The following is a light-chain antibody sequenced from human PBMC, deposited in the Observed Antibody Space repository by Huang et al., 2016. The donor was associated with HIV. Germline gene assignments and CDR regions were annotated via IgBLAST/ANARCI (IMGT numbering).Light chain of an antibody. Sequence: EIEMTQSPAILSVSPGERATRSCRASQSVNSDLAWYRQKPGQAPRLLIYGASTRAIAIPDKFNGTGSGTEVSLSISNLQSDDFGVYYCQQYNDWPPLTFGGGTKVEI. CDR2: GAS. J-gene: IGKJ4*01. V-gene: IGKV3-15*01. CDR1: QSVNSD. CDR3: QQYNDWPPLT.